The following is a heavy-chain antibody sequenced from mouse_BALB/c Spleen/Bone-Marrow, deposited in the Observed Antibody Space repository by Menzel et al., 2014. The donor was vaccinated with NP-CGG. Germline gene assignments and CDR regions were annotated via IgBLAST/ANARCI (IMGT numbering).Heavy chain of an antibody. CDR1: GFSLTSYG. CDR2: IWAGGST. Sequence: QVQLKESGPGLVAPSQSLSITCTVSGFSLTSYGVHWVRQPPGKGLEWLGVIWAGGSTNYNSALMSGLSISKDNSKSQVFLKMNSLQTDDTAMCYCARGLQYYAMDYWGQGTSVTVSP. CDR3: ARGLQYYAMDY. J-gene: IGHJ4*01. V-gene: IGHV2-9*02. D-gene: IGHD2-4*01.